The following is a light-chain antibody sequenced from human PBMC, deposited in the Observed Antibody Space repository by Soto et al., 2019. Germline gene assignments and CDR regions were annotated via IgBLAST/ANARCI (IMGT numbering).Light chain of an antibody. Sequence: EIGLTQSPGTLSLSPGEGATLSCRASQSVSSNYLAWYQQKPGQAPRLLIYGASSRATGIPDRFSGSGSGTDFTLTISRLEPEDFAVYFCQQYGSSPVTFGQGTKVDI. CDR2: GAS. CDR1: QSVSSNY. J-gene: IGKJ1*01. V-gene: IGKV3-20*01. CDR3: QQYGSSPVT.